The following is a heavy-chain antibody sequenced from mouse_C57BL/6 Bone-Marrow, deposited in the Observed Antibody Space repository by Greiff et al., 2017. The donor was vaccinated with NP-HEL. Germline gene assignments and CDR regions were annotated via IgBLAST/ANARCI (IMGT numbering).Heavy chain of an antibody. J-gene: IGHJ1*03. CDR2: IWWDDDK. CDR3: ARIAGYGSSYVGYFDV. V-gene: IGHV8-8*01. CDR1: GFSLSTFGMG. D-gene: IGHD1-1*01. Sequence: VKLQESGPGILQPSQTLSLTCSFSGFSLSTFGMGVGWIRQPSGKGLEWLAHIWWDDDKYYNPALKSRLTISKDTSKNQVFLKIANVDTADTATYYCARIAGYGSSYVGYFDVWGTGTTVTVSS.